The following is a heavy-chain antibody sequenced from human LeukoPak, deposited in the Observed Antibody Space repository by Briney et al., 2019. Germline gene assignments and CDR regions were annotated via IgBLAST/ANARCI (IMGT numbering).Heavy chain of an antibody. Sequence: GGSLRLPCAASGFAFSSYNMNWVRQAPGKGLEWISYIGSSGSPTHYADSVGGRFTISRDNAKNSLYLQMNSLRDEDTAVYFCARRPYSDTSGRLSDVWGQGTTDTVSS. V-gene: IGHV3-48*02. J-gene: IGHJ6*02. CDR1: GFAFSSYN. D-gene: IGHD3-22*01. CDR3: ARRPYSDTSGRLSDV. CDR2: IGSSGSPT.